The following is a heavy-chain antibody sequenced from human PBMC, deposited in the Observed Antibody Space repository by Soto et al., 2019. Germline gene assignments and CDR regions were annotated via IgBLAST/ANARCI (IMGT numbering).Heavy chain of an antibody. Sequence: QLQLQESGSGLVKPSQTLSLTCAVSGGSISSGGYSWSWIRQPPGKGLEWIGDIYHSGSTYYNPSLKSRVTISVDRSKNQFSLKLSSVTAADTAVYYCARGGRYCTNGVCYTYWFDPWGQGTLVTVSS. V-gene: IGHV4-30-2*01. CDR2: IYHSGST. J-gene: IGHJ5*02. D-gene: IGHD2-8*01. CDR3: ARGGRYCTNGVCYTYWFDP. CDR1: GGSISSGGYS.